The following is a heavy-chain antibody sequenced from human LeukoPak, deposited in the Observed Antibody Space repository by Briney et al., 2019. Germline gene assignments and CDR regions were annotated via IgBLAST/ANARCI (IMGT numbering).Heavy chain of an antibody. CDR2: ISYDGSNK. V-gene: IGHV3-30-3*01. J-gene: IGHJ5*02. CDR3: ARDKVWRYRTSSGWFDP. CDR1: GFTFSSYW. Sequence: PGGSLRLSCAASGFTFSSYWMSWVRQAPGKGLEWVAVISYDGSNKYYADSVKGRFTISRDNSKNTLYLQMNSLRAEDTAVYYCARDKVWRYRTSSGWFDPWGQGTLVTVSS. D-gene: IGHD6-19*01.